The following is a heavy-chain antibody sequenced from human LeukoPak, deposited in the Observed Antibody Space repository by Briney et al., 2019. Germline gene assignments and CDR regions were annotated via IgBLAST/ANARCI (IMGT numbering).Heavy chain of an antibody. CDR2: IGGSGGST. CDR3: AKDQGPHYSSDWYYDS. J-gene: IGHJ5*02. Sequence: GGSLRLSCAASGFTFSSYAMSWVRQAPGKGLEWVSAIGGSGGSTYYADSVKGRFTISRDNSKNTLYLQMNSLRAEDTAVYYCAKDQGPHYSSDWYYDSWGQGTLVTVSS. D-gene: IGHD6-19*01. V-gene: IGHV3-23*01. CDR1: GFTFSSYA.